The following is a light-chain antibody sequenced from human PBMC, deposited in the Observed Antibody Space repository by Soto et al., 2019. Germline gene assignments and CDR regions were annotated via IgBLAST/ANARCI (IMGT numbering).Light chain of an antibody. V-gene: IGLV2-23*02. Sequence: QSALTQPASVSGSPGQSITISCTGTSSDVGSYNLVSWYQQHPTKAPKLMIYEVSKRPSGVSNRFSSSKSDNTASLTISGLQAEDEADYYCCSYAGSSTLAVFGGGTQLTVL. CDR1: SSDVGSYNL. J-gene: IGLJ7*01. CDR2: EVS. CDR3: CSYAGSSTLAV.